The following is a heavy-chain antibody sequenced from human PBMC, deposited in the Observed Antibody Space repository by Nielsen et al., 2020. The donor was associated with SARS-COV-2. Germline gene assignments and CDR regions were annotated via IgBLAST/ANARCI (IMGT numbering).Heavy chain of an antibody. CDR3: ATGAAAGTQNWFDP. J-gene: IGHJ5*02. CDR2: ISAYNGHT. D-gene: IGHD6-13*01. CDR1: GYTFSTSA. V-gene: IGHV1-18*01. Sequence: ASVKVSCKTSGYTFSTSAISWVRQAPGQGLEWMGWISAYNGHTNYAQRLQNRVTMTTDTSTSTAYMELSSLRSEDTAVYYCATGAAAGTQNWFDPWGQGTLVTVSS.